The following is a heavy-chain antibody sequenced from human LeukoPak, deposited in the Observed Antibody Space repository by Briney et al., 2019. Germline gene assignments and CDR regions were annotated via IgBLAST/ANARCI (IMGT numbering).Heavy chain of an antibody. CDR2: IKQDGSEK. CDR3: ARVRQQLVRLLGRDTTYYYYYYMDV. V-gene: IGHV3-7*01. CDR1: GFTFSTYN. J-gene: IGHJ6*03. Sequence: PGGSLRLSCAASGFTFSTYNMNWVRQAPGKGLEWVANIKQDGSEKYYVDSVKGRFTISRDNAKNSLYLQMNSLRAEDTAVYYCARVRQQLVRLLGRDTTYYYYYYMDVWGKGTTVTVSS. D-gene: IGHD6-13*01.